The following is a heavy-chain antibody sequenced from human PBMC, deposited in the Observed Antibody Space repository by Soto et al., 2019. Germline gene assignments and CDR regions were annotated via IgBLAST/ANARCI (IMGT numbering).Heavy chain of an antibody. CDR3: ARQTYYYDSSGYYPSNYYYYGMDV. J-gene: IGHJ6*02. V-gene: IGHV4-30-2*01. CDR1: GDTISTGGYT. CDR2: TYHSGNP. Sequence: PSETLSLTCDVSGDTISTGGYTWAWIRQPPGKALEWIGHTYHSGNPYYNPSLKSRVIISVDRSKNQFSLKVRSVTAADTAVYYCARQTYYYDSSGYYPSNYYYYGMDVWGQGTTVTVSS. D-gene: IGHD3-22*01.